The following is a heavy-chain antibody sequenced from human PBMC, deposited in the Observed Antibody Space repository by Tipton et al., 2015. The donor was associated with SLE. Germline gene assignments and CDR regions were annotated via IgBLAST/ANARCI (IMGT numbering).Heavy chain of an antibody. CDR3: AGLFGGSRAGDV. Sequence: TLSLTCTVSGGSISSYYWSWIRQPPGKGLEWIGYIFHDGSTRYNPSLKSRVTISGDTSKNQISLSLTTVTAADTAVYYCAGLFGGSRAGDVWGRGILVAVSS. J-gene: IGHJ2*01. CDR1: GGSISSYY. D-gene: IGHD2-15*01. CDR2: IFHDGST. V-gene: IGHV4-59*12.